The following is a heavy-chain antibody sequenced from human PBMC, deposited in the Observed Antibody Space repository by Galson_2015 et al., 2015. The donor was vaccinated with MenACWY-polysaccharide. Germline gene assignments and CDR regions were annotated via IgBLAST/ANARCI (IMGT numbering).Heavy chain of an antibody. V-gene: IGHV1-3*01. D-gene: IGHD2-15*01. CDR2: INAGNGNT. J-gene: IGHJ6*02. Sequence: SVKVSCKASGYTFTSYAMHWVRQAPGQRLEWMGWINAGNGNTKYSQKFQGRVTITRDTSASTAYMELSSLRSEDTAVYYCASQHGSGGVVAAPLYYYYGMDVWGQGTTVTVSS. CDR3: ASQHGSGGVVAAPLYYYYGMDV. CDR1: GYTFTSYA.